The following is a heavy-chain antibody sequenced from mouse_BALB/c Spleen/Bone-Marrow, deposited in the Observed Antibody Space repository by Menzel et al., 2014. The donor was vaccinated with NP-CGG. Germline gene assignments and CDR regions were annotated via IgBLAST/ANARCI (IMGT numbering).Heavy chain of an antibody. D-gene: IGHD1-1*01. CDR2: IRGDGTT. V-gene: IGHV2-6-7*01. J-gene: IGHJ2*01. Sequence: VMLVESGPGLVAPSQRLSITCTVSGFSLTAYGVNWVRQPPGKGLEWLGMIRGDGTTDYNSALRSRLSISKDNSKSQVFLKMNSLQADDIARYYCARFTTVVPFDYWGQGTTLTVSS. CDR1: GFSLTAYG. CDR3: ARFTTVVPFDY.